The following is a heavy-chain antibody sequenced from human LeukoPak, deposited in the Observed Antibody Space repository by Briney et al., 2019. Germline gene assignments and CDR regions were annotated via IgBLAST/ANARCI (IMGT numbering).Heavy chain of an antibody. CDR1: GGSISSSSYY. V-gene: IGHV4-39*01. CDR3: ACRTAMVFDY. CDR2: IYYSGST. J-gene: IGHJ4*02. D-gene: IGHD5-18*01. Sequence: KASETLSLTCTVSGGSISSSSYYWGWIRQPPGKGLEWIGSIYYSGSTYCNPSLKSRVTISVDTSKNQFSLKLSSVTAADTAVYYCACRTAMVFDYWGQGTLVTVSS.